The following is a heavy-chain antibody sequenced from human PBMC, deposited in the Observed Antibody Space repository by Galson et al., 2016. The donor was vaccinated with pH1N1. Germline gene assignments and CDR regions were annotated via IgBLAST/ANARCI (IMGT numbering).Heavy chain of an antibody. Sequence: SVKVSCKVSGYTLSELAIHWVRQTPGKGLEWLGGFDPEDDKPFYAQTFEGRVTMTQDTSTDTAYMQLSRLTTDHAAVYYCATEYRGIYYVPRYFDLWGLGTLVSVFS. D-gene: IGHD1-26*01. CDR1: GYTLSELA. J-gene: IGHJ2*01. V-gene: IGHV1-24*01. CDR2: FDPEDDKP. CDR3: ATEYRGIYYVPRYFDL.